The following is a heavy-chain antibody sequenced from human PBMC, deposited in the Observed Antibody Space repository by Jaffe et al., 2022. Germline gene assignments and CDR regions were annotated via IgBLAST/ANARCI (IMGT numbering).Heavy chain of an antibody. D-gene: IGHD4-17*01. CDR1: GGSVSSGSYY. CDR3: ARDGPKYGDTGN. CDR2: IYYSGST. Sequence: QVQLQESGPGLVKPSETLSLTCTVSGGSVSSGSYYWSWIRQPPGKGLEWIGYIYYSGSTNYNPSLKSRVTISVDTSKNQFSLKLSSVTAADTAVYYCARDGPKYGDTGNWGQGTLVTVSS. J-gene: IGHJ4*02. V-gene: IGHV4-61*01.